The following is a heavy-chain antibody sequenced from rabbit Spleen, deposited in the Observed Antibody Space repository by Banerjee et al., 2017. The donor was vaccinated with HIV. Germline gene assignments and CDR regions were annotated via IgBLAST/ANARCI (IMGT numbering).Heavy chain of an antibody. Sequence: VESGGDLVKPGASLTLTCTASGVSFNFNNYMCWVRQAPGKGLEWIACVDVGSSGFTDYASWATGRLTISNTPSTTVTLQMTSLTAADTATYFCARDAASSFSSYGMDLWGQGTLVTVS. V-gene: IGHV1S40*01. CDR2: VDVGSSGFT. CDR1: GVSFNFNNY. D-gene: IGHD8-1*01. CDR3: ARDAASSFSSYGMDL. J-gene: IGHJ6*01.